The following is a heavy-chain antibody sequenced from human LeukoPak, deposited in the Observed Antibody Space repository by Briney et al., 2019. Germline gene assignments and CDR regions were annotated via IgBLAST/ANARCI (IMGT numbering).Heavy chain of an antibody. D-gene: IGHD2-2*01. CDR1: GFTFSDYY. Sequence: PGGSLRLSCAASGFTFSDYYLSWVRPAPGKGLERVSYIRSSGSTIYYANSVKGRFTISRDNAKNSLYLQMNSLRAEDTAVYYCARGGSSTSSEYNWFDPWGQGALVTVSA. CDR3: ARGGSSTSSEYNWFDP. J-gene: IGHJ5*02. CDR2: IRSSGSTI. V-gene: IGHV3-11*01.